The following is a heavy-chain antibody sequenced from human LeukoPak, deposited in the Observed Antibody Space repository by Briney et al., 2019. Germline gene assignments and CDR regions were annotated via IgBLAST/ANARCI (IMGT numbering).Heavy chain of an antibody. CDR2: ISGSGGST. CDR3: ARQPQYYYDSSAYWNY. J-gene: IGHJ4*02. Sequence: GGSLRLSCAASGFTFSSYAMNWVRQAPGMELRWVSAISGSGGSTYYADSVKGRFTISRDNSKNTLYLQMNSLRAEDTAVYYCARQPQYYYDSSAYWNYWGQGTLVTVSS. V-gene: IGHV3-23*01. D-gene: IGHD3-22*01. CDR1: GFTFSSYA.